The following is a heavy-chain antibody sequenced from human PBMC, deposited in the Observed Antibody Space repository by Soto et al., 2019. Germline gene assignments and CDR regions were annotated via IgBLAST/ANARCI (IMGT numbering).Heavy chain of an antibody. J-gene: IGHJ6*02. Sequence: ASVEVSCKPSGFSISGFYLHWVRQAPGQGLEWMGWIKPNTDDTGYAQKFQGRVTLTWDTSSSAGYLDLSRLRSDDTAVYYCARSPYSLEADGQHYYYGMDLWGLGTTVTVS. CDR2: IKPNTDDT. CDR3: ARSPYSLEADGQHYYYGMDL. V-gene: IGHV1-2*02. CDR1: GFSISGFY. D-gene: IGHD2-15*01.